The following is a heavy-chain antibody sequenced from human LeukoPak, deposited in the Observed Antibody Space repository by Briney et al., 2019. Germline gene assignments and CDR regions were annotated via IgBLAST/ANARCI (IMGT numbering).Heavy chain of an antibody. CDR2: IYHSGST. CDR1: GGSISSGGYS. CDR3: ARAQYYYDSSGYYLYFDY. Sequence: SETLSLTCAVSGGSISSGGYSWSWIRQPPGKGLEWIGYIYHSGSTYYNPSLKSRVTISVDTSKNQFSLKLSSVTAADTAVYYCARAQYYYDSSGYYLYFDYWGQGTLVTVSS. V-gene: IGHV4-30-2*05. J-gene: IGHJ4*02. D-gene: IGHD3-22*01.